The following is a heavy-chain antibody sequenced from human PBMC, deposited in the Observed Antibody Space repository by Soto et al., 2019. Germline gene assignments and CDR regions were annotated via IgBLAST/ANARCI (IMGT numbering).Heavy chain of an antibody. V-gene: IGHV3-74*01. D-gene: IGHD2-2*01. CDR1: GFTFSNFW. J-gene: IGHJ5*02. Sequence: EVQLVESGGGLVQPGGSLRLSCAASGFTFSNFWMHWVRQAPGKGLVWVSRINIDGSSTNYADSVKGRFTISRDNAKNTLYLQMNSLRAEDTALYYCARDLGRIPAADLDWFDPWGQGTLVTVSS. CDR2: INIDGSST. CDR3: ARDLGRIPAADLDWFDP.